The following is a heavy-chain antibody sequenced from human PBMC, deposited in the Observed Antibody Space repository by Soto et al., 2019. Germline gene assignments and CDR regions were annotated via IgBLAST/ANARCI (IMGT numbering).Heavy chain of an antibody. CDR2: IYYSGST. Sequence: SETLSLTCTVSGGSISSYYWSWIRQPPGKGLEWIGYIYYSGSTNYNPSLKSRVTISVDTSKNQFSLKLSSVTAADTAVYYYARRYGDAFDIWGQGTMVTVSS. D-gene: IGHD4-17*01. V-gene: IGHV4-59*08. CDR3: ARRYGDAFDI. CDR1: GGSISSYY. J-gene: IGHJ3*02.